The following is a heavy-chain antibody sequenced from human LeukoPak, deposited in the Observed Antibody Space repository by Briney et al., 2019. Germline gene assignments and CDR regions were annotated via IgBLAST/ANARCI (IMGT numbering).Heavy chain of an antibody. D-gene: IGHD6-13*01. J-gene: IGHJ6*02. CDR2: INSDGSST. CDR3: AREAQQSYGVDV. Sequence: GGSLRLSCAASGFTFSSYWMHWVRQAPGKGLVWVSRINSDGSSTSYADSVKGRFTISRDNAKNTLYLQMNSLRAEDTAVYYCAREAQQSYGVDVWGQGTTVTVSS. V-gene: IGHV3-74*01. CDR1: GFTFSSYW.